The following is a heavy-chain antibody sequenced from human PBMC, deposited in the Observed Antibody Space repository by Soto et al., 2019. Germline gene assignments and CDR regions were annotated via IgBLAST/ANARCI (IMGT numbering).Heavy chain of an antibody. Sequence: QVQLVESGGGVVQPGRSLRLSCAASGFTFSNYGMHWVRQAPGKGLEWVAVILNDGSNRYHADSVKDRFTISRDKSKSMLYLQMNSLRAEATAVYYCARDDEYSGNGMDVWGQGTAVTVS. CDR1: GFTFSNYG. D-gene: IGHD3-10*01. CDR3: ARDDEYSGNGMDV. J-gene: IGHJ6*02. CDR2: ILNDGSNR. V-gene: IGHV3-33*01.